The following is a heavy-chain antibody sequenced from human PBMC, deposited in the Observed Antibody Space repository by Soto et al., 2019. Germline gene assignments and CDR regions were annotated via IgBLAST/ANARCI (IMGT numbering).Heavy chain of an antibody. CDR2: IIPILGIA. CDR3: ARGGVLYYYDSSGSWDYYYGMDV. Sequence: SVKVSCKASGGTFSSYTISWVRQAPGQGLEWMGRIIPILGIANYAQKFQGRVTITADKSTSTAYMELSSLRSEDTAVYYCARGGVLYYYDSSGSWDYYYGMDVWGQGTTVTVS. CDR1: GGTFSSYT. D-gene: IGHD3-22*01. J-gene: IGHJ6*02. V-gene: IGHV1-69*02.